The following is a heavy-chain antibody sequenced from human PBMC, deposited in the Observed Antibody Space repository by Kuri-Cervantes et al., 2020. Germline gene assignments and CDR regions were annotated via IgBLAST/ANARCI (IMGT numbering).Heavy chain of an antibody. V-gene: IGHV3-30*07. CDR3: ARDAGTVTKNYYYYYGMDV. D-gene: IGHD4-17*01. J-gene: IGHJ6*02. CDR1: GFTFSSYA. CDR2: ISYDGSNK. Sequence: GESLKISCAASGFTFSSYAMHWVRQAPGKGLEWVAVISYDGSNKYYADSVKGRFTISRDNSKNSLYLQMNSLRAEDTAVYYCARDAGTVTKNYYYYYGMDVWGQGTTVTVSS.